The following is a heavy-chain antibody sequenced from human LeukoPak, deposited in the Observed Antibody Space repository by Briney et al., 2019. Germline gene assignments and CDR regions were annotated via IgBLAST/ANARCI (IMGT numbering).Heavy chain of an antibody. J-gene: IGHJ4*02. CDR2: ISGSGGST. CDR3: AKKAVSSSTSGYSDY. Sequence: GGSLRLSCAASGFTFSSYAMSWVRQAPGKGLEWVSAISGSGGSTYYADSVKGRFTISRDNSKNTLYLQINSLRAEDTAVYYCAKKAVSSSTSGYSDYWGQGTLVTVSS. V-gene: IGHV3-23*01. D-gene: IGHD2-2*01. CDR1: GFTFSSYA.